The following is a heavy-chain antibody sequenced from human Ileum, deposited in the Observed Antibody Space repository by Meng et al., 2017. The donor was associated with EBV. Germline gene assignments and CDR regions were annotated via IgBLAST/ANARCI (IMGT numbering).Heavy chain of an antibody. J-gene: IGHJ1*01. V-gene: IGHV3-15*01. CDR3: TTWGGN. D-gene: IGHD3-16*01. CDR2: IRSKSAGGTT. CDR1: GFTFGKVW. Sequence: VLLVGLGGGLVGLGGSLRLSCHASGFTFGKVWMNWVRQTPGKGLEWVGRIRSKSAGGTTDYAAPVKGRFTISRDDSEDTLYLQMNSLKTEDTAVYYCTTWGGNWGQGTLVTVSS.